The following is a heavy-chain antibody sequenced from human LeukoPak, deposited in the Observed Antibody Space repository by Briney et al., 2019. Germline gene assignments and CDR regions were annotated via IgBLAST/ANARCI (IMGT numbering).Heavy chain of an antibody. D-gene: IGHD6-19*01. Sequence: IPSETLSFTCTVSGGSISSYYWSWIRQPPGKGLEWIGYIYYSGSTNYNPSLKSRVTISVDTSKNQFSLKLSSVTAADTAVYYCARREFGSSGWYHGWFDPWGQGTLVTVSS. CDR1: GGSISSYY. J-gene: IGHJ5*02. V-gene: IGHV4-59*08. CDR2: IYYSGST. CDR3: ARREFGSSGWYHGWFDP.